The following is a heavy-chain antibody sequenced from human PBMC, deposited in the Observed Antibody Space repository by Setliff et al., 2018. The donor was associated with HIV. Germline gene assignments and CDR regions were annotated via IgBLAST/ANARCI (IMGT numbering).Heavy chain of an antibody. CDR3: GRENPGDY. V-gene: IGHV4-4*09. Sequence: PSETLSLTCTVSGGSISTYYWSWIRQPPGKGLEWIGYIYTSGSTNCNPSLKTRVTISIDTSKKQVSLKLSSVTAADTAVYYCGRENPGDYWGQGTLVTVSS. J-gene: IGHJ4*02. CDR2: IYTSGST. CDR1: GGSISTYY. D-gene: IGHD3-10*01.